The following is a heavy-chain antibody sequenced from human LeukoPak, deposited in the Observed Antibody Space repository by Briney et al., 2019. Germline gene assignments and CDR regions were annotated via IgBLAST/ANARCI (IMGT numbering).Heavy chain of an antibody. CDR3: ARVRYFGWGMDV. V-gene: IGHV4-39*07. D-gene: IGHD3-9*01. Sequence: PSETLSLTCTVSGGSISSSSYYWGWIRQPPGKGLEWIGSIYYSGSTYYNPSLKSRVSISVDTSKNQFSLKLSSVTAADTAVYYCARVRYFGWGMDVWGQGTTVTVTS. CDR1: GGSISSSSYY. CDR2: IYYSGST. J-gene: IGHJ6*02.